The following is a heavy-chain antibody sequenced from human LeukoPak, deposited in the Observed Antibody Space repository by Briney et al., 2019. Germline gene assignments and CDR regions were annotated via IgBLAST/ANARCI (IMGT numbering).Heavy chain of an antibody. V-gene: IGHV4-34*01. Sequence: GSLRLSCAASGFTFSSYWMSWVRQPPGKGPEWIGEINYSRSTNYNPSLKSRVTISVDTSKNQFSLKLSSVTAADTAVYYCARGGFPISPIVDDAFDIWGQGTMVTVSS. CDR3: ARGGFPISPIVDDAFDI. D-gene: IGHD3-9*01. CDR1: GFTFSSYW. CDR2: INYSRST. J-gene: IGHJ3*02.